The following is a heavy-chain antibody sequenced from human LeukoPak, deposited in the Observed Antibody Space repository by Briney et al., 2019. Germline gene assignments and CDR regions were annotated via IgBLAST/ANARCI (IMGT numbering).Heavy chain of an antibody. CDR1: GYTFTSYG. D-gene: IGHD6-6*01. CDR3: AREHFGYSSSWVEVYFDY. CDR2: ISAYNGNT. J-gene: IGHJ4*02. Sequence: ASVKVSCKASGYTFTSYGISWVRQAPGQGLEWMGWISAYNGNTNYAQKLQGRVTMTTDTSTSTAYVELRSLRSDDTAVYYCAREHFGYSSSWVEVYFDYWGQGTLVTVSS. V-gene: IGHV1-18*01.